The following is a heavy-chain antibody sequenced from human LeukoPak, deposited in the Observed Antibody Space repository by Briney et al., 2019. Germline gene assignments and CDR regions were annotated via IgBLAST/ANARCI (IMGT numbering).Heavy chain of an antibody. CDR3: ARREASGSGYYGFDY. CDR1: GYSISSGYY. V-gene: IGHV4-38-2*02. Sequence: PSETLSLTCTVSGYSISSGYYWGWIRPPPGKGLEWSGIIYHSGSTYYNPSLKSRVTISVDTSKNQFSLKLSSVTAADTAVYYCARREASGSGYYGFDYWGQGTLVTVSS. CDR2: IYHSGST. J-gene: IGHJ4*02. D-gene: IGHD3-3*01.